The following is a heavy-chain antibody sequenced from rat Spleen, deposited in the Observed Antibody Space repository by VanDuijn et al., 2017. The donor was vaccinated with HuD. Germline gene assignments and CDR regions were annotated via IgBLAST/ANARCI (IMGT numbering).Heavy chain of an antibody. D-gene: IGHD1-6*01. J-gene: IGHJ3*01. CDR2: ISSDGTTT. V-gene: IGHV5-25*01. CDR1: GFTFSDYY. CDR3: ARHGGMYTTDYYYGIDWFAY. Sequence: EVQLVESGGGSVQPGRSLKLSCAASGFTFSDYYMTWVRQTPAKGLEWVASISSDGTTTYYRDAVKGRFTISRDNAKSTLYLQMDSLRSEDTATYYCARHGGMYTTDYYYGIDWFAYWGQGTLVTVSS.